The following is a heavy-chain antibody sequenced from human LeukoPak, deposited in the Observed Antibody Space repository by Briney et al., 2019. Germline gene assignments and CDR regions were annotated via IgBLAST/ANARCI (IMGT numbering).Heavy chain of an antibody. J-gene: IGHJ4*02. CDR1: GGSISSSSYY. Sequence: SETLSLTCTVPGGSISSSSYYWGWIRQPPGKGLEWIGEINHSGSTNYNPSLKSRVTISVDTSKNQFSLKLSSVTAADTAVYYCARGLGSFDYWGQGTLVTVSS. CDR2: INHSGST. V-gene: IGHV4-39*07. D-gene: IGHD7-27*01. CDR3: ARGLGSFDY.